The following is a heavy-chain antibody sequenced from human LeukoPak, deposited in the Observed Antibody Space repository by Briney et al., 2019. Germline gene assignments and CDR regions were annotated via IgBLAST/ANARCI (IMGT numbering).Heavy chain of an antibody. J-gene: IGHJ4*02. Sequence: GRSLRLSCAASGFTFSSYAMHWVRQAPGKGLEWVAVISYDGSNKYYADSVKGRFTISRDNSKNTLYLQMNSLRAEDTAVYYSYLDHYDSSGYSAVYWGQGTLVTVSS. CDR2: ISYDGSNK. CDR1: GFTFSSYA. V-gene: IGHV3-30-3*01. CDR3: YLDHYDSSGYSAVY. D-gene: IGHD3-22*01.